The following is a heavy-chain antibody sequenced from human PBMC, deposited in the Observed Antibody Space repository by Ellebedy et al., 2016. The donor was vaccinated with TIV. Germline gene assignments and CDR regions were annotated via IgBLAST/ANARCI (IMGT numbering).Heavy chain of an antibody. J-gene: IGHJ4*02. CDR2: INPSGGST. CDR3: ARTMIVVAPFDN. Sequence: AASVKVSCKASGYTFISYYIHWARQAPGQGLEWMGIINPSGGSTSYAQKFQGRVTMTRDTSTSTVYMELSSLRSEDTAVYYCARTMIVVAPFDNWGQGTLVTVSS. V-gene: IGHV1-46*01. CDR1: GYTFISYY. D-gene: IGHD3-22*01.